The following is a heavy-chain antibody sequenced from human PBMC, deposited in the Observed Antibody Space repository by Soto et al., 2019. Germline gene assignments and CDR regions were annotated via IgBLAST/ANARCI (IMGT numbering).Heavy chain of an antibody. CDR3: ARGSYYDFWSGSGPDYYYGMDV. CDR2: IYHSGST. V-gene: IGHV4-30-2*01. J-gene: IGHJ6*02. Sequence: SETLSLTCAVSGGSISSGGYSWSWIRQPPGKGLEWIGYIYHSGSTYYNPSLKSRVTISVDRSKNQFSLKLSSVTAADTAVYYCARGSYYDFWSGSGPDYYYGMDVWGQGTAFTVSS. CDR1: GGSISSGGYS. D-gene: IGHD3-3*01.